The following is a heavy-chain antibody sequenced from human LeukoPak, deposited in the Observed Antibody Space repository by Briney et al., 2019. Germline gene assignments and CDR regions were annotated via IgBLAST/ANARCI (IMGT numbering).Heavy chain of an antibody. J-gene: IGHJ4*02. CDR1: GYTFTGYY. D-gene: IGHD4/OR15-4a*01. Sequence: VASVKVSCKASGYTFTGYYMHWVRQAPGQGLEWMGWISTYSGNTNYALKFQGRLTMTTDTSTSTVNMELRSLRSDDTAVYYCARDMVQYTHGEGGYWGQGTLVTVSS. CDR2: ISTYSGNT. V-gene: IGHV1-18*04. CDR3: ARDMVQYTHGEGGY.